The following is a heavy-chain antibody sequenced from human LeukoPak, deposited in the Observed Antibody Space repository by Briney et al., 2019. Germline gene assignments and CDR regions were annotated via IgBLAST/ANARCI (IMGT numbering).Heavy chain of an antibody. CDR1: GFTFDDYA. D-gene: IGHD3-3*01. Sequence: PGGSLRLSCVGSGFTFDDYAMHWVRQVPGKGLEWASLISGDGGKIYYADSVQGRFIISRDNSKNSLFLQLNGLKTEDTAFYYCAREKGYDFRIGYYERNWLDPWGQGTMVTVSS. J-gene: IGHJ5*02. CDR2: ISGDGGKI. CDR3: AREKGYDFRIGYYERNWLDP. V-gene: IGHV3-43*02.